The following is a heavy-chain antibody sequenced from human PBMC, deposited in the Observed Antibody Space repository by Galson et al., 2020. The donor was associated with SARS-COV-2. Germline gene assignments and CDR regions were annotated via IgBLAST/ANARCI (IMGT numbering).Heavy chain of an antibody. CDR2: IYYSGST. V-gene: IGHV4-39*07. D-gene: IGHD3-16*02. Sequence: SQTLSLTCTVSGGSISSSSYYWGWIRQPPGTGLEWIGSIYYSGSTYYNPSLKSRVTISVDTSKNQFSLKLSSVTAADTAVYYCARDGGDYVWGSYRYTGAFDIWGQGTMVTVSS. J-gene: IGHJ3*02. CDR3: ARDGGDYVWGSYRYTGAFDI. CDR1: GGSISSSSYY.